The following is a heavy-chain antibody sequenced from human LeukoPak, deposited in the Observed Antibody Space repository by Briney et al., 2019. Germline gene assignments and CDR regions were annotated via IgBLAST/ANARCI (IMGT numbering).Heavy chain of an antibody. Sequence: SETLSLTCTVSGGSISSGDYYWGWIRQPPGKGLEWIGYIYYSGSTYYNPSLKSRVTISVDKSKNQFSLRLTSVAAADTAVYYCARSKGAGSGFRLLYYFDYWGQGTLVTVSS. V-gene: IGHV4-30-4*01. CDR1: GGSISSGDYY. CDR2: IYYSGST. D-gene: IGHD3-22*01. CDR3: ARSKGAGSGFRLLYYFDY. J-gene: IGHJ4*02.